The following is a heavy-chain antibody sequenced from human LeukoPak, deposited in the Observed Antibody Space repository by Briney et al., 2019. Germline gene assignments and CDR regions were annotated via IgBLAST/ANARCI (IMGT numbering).Heavy chain of an antibody. V-gene: IGHV4-39*07. Sequence: SETLSLTCSVSHGSIVTPNYFWGWIRQPPGKGLEFVASVQHTGFGYKSPSIRSRVAVSTDTSKNQFSLRLESVTAADTAVYYCVRGVSNDWYFDLWGSGTPVSISS. J-gene: IGHJ2*01. CDR3: VRGVSNDWYFDL. CDR1: HGSIVTPNYF. CDR2: VQHTGFG. D-gene: IGHD1-1*01.